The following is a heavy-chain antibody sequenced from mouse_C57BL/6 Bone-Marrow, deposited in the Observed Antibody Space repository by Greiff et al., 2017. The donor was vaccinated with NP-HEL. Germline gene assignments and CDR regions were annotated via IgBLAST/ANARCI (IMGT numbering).Heavy chain of an antibody. J-gene: IGHJ4*01. D-gene: IGHD2-3*01. CDR2: IYWDDAK. V-gene: IGHV8-12*01. Sequence: QVTLKVSGPGILQSSQTLSLTCSFSGFSLSTSGMGVSWIRQPSGQGLEWLAHIYWDDAKRYNPSLKSRLTLSTDTSRNQVFLKNTSVDTADTATYYCARIYDGYLYAMDYWGQGTSVTVSS. CDR1: GFSLSTSGMG. CDR3: ARIYDGYLYAMDY.